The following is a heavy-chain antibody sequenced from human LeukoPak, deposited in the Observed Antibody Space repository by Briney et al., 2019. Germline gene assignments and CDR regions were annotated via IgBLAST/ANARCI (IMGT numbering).Heavy chain of an antibody. J-gene: IGHJ4*02. Sequence: ASVKVSCKASGYRFTNFGITWVRQAPGQGLEWMGWTTPYDDNPEYGKKFQGRVTMTTDTSTDTAYLEVSSLRPDDTAVYYCARDGMWRSVDYWGQGTLVTVSS. D-gene: IGHD2-21*01. V-gene: IGHV1-18*01. CDR2: TTPYDDNP. CDR3: ARDGMWRSVDY. CDR1: GYRFTNFG.